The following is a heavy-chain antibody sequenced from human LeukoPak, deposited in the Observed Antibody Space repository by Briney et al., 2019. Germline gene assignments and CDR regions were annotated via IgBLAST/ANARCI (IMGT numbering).Heavy chain of an antibody. Sequence: GRSPRLSCAASGFTLSSYAIHWVRQAPGKGLEWVAVISYDGSNKYYADSVKGRFAISRDNSKNTLYLQMNSLRAEDTAVYYCAKRPVPATKYYFDYWGQGTLVSVSS. D-gene: IGHD6-19*01. J-gene: IGHJ4*02. CDR2: ISYDGSNK. CDR1: GFTLSSYA. V-gene: IGHV3-30*09. CDR3: AKRPVPATKYYFDY.